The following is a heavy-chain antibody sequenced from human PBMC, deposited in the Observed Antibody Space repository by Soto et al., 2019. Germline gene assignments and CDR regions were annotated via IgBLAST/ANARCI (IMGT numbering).Heavy chain of an antibody. J-gene: IGHJ4*02. D-gene: IGHD2-21*02. CDR2: IYPGDSDT. V-gene: IGHV5-51*01. CDR1: GYSFTSYW. Sequence: PGESLKISRKGSGYSFTSYWIGWVRQMPGKGPEWMGIIYPGDSDTRYSPSFQGQVTFSADKSISTAYLQWSSLKASDTAMYYCARRLYCGGDCYSGFDYWGQGTLVTVSS. CDR3: ARRLYCGGDCYSGFDY.